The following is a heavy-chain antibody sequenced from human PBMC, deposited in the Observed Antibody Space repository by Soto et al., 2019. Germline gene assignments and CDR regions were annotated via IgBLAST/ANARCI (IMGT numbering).Heavy chain of an antibody. CDR1: GYTFTGYY. D-gene: IGHD6-13*01. CDR2: INPNSGGT. CDR3: ARDIAAAVNNYYYGMDV. Sequence: ASVKVSCKASGYTFTGYYMHWVRQAPGQGLEWMGWINPNSGGTNYAQKFQGWVTMTRDTSISTAYMELSRLRSDDTAVYYCARDIAAAVNNYYYGMDVWGQGTTVTV. V-gene: IGHV1-2*04. J-gene: IGHJ6*02.